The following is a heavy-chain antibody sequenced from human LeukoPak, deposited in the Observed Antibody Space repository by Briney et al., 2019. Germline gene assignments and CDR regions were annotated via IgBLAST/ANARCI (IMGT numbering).Heavy chain of an antibody. J-gene: IGHJ4*02. CDR3: ATVYGDLVY. CDR1: GFTLSSYG. D-gene: IGHD4-17*01. Sequence: GGSLRLSCAASGFTLSSYGMHWVRQAPGKGLEWVAVISYDGSNKYYADSVKGRFTISRDNSKNTLYLQMNSLRAEDTAVYYCATVYGDLVYWGQGTLVTVSS. CDR2: ISYDGSNK. V-gene: IGHV3-30*03.